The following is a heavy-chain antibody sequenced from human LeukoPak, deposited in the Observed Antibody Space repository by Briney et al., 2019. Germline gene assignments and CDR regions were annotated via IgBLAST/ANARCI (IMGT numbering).Heavy chain of an antibody. J-gene: IGHJ4*02. CDR1: GGSISSSSYY. V-gene: IGHV4-39*07. CDR2: IYYSGST. Sequence: PSETLSLTCTVSGGSISSSSYYWGWIRQPPGTGLEWIGSIYYSGSTNYNPSLKSRVTISVDTSKNQFSLKLNSVTAADTAIYYCAKSGGYGLIDYWGQGTLVTVSS. CDR3: AKSGGYGLIDY. D-gene: IGHD1-26*01.